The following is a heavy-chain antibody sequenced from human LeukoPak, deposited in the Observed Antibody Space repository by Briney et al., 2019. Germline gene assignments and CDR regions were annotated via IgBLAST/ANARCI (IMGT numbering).Heavy chain of an antibody. V-gene: IGHV3-66*01. CDR3: SREYFDWSRNYYYGMDV. CDR2: IYSGGST. CDR1: GFTVSRNY. J-gene: IGHJ6*02. Sequence: GGSLRLSCAASGFTVSRNYMSWVRQAPGKGLEWVSVIYSGGSTYYADSVKGRFTISRDNSKNTLYLQMNSLRAEDTAVYYCSREYFDWSRNYYYGMDVWGQGTTVTVSS. D-gene: IGHD3-9*01.